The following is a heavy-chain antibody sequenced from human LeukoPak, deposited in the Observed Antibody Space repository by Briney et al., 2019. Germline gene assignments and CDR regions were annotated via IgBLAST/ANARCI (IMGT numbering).Heavy chain of an antibody. CDR1: GFTFSSYA. J-gene: IGHJ4*02. CDR2: ISTYGVSA. Sequence: GGSLRLSCAASGFTFSSYAMSWVRQAPGKGLEWVSSISTYGVSADYADSVKGRFTISRDNSKITLYLEMNNLRADDTAVYYCAKPLREYYDFWSGYYDFWGQGTLVTVSS. D-gene: IGHD3-3*01. CDR3: AKPLREYYDFWSGYYDF. V-gene: IGHV3-23*01.